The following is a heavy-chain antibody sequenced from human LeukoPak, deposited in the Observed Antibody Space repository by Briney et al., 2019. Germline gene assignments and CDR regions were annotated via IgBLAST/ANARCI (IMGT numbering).Heavy chain of an antibody. D-gene: IGHD1-26*01. CDR2: ISISGTKT. V-gene: IGHV3-23*01. CDR1: EFDFSTHA. Sequence: GGSLRLSCAASEFDFSTHAMTWVRQAPGKGLEWVSAISISGTKTYYADSVKGRFTISRDNSKNTLYLQMYSLRAEDTAVYYCAKDRVGAIPNDAFDVWGQGTMVTVSS. J-gene: IGHJ3*01. CDR3: AKDRVGAIPNDAFDV.